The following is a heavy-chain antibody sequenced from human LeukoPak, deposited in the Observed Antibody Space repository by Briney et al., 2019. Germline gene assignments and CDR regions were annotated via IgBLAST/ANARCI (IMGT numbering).Heavy chain of an antibody. CDR1: GDSLSGFY. CDR3: ARGLPSYGDYVDYYFYMDV. V-gene: IGHV4-4*07. CDR2: ISTSGST. D-gene: IGHD4-17*01. Sequence: PSETLSLTCTVSGDSLSGFYWSWIRQPAGKGLQWIGRISTSGSTNYNPSLKSRVTMSVDRSTNEFSLTVRSVTAADTALYYCARGLPSYGDYVDYYFYMDVWGKGTTVTVSS. J-gene: IGHJ6*03.